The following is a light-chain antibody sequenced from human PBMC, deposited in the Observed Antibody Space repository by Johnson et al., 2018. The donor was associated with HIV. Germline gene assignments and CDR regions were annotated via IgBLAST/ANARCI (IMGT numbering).Light chain of an antibody. Sequence: QSVLTQPPSVSAAPGQKVTISCSGSSSNIGNNYVSWYQQLPGTAPKLLIYDNNKRPSGIPDRFSGSKSGTSATLGIPGLQPGDEADYYCGTWDSSLSAGEVFGTGTKVTVI. CDR3: GTWDSSLSAGEV. V-gene: IGLV1-51*01. J-gene: IGLJ1*01. CDR1: SSNIGNNY. CDR2: DNN.